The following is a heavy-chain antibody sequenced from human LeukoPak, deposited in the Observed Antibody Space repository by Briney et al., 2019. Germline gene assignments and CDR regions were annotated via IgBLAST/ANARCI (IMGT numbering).Heavy chain of an antibody. CDR3: ATDRGGSYYFDY. Sequence: ASVKVSCKASGYTFTSYDINWVRQATGQGLEWMGWMNPNSGNTGYAQKFQGRVTMTEDTSTDTAYMELSSLRSEDTAVYYCATDRGGSYYFDYWGQGTLVTVSS. CDR2: MNPNSGNT. D-gene: IGHD1-26*01. J-gene: IGHJ4*02. V-gene: IGHV1-8*01. CDR1: GYTFTSYD.